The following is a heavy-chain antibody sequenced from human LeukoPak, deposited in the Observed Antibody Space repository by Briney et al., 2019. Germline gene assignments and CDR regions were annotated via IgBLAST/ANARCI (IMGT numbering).Heavy chain of an antibody. D-gene: IGHD1-26*01. J-gene: IGHJ4*02. Sequence: GGSLRLSCAASGFTFSNAWMSWVRQAPGKGLEWVGRIKSKIDGGTIEYAAPVKGRFTMSRDDSKNTLYLQMNSLKTEDTAVYYCTTDGVGVEGATYDNWGQGTLVTVSS. V-gene: IGHV3-15*01. CDR3: TTDGVGVEGATYDN. CDR1: GFTFSNAW. CDR2: IKSKIDGGTI.